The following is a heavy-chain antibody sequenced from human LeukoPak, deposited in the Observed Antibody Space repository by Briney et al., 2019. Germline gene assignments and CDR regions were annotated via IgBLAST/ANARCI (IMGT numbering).Heavy chain of an antibody. CDR3: ARLSLTGVGGRGWFDA. Sequence: SETLSLTCIVSGDSISNSGWSWGWIRQPPGKGLEWIGTMPYDENVADNEIPSYNPSLKSRVSISADTSKNQLSLKVNSVTAPDTASYYCARLSLTGVGGRGWFDAWGQGTLVIVSS. J-gene: IGHJ5*02. V-gene: IGHV4-39*01. CDR2: MPYDENVADNEIP. D-gene: IGHD3-16*01. CDR1: GDSISNSGWS.